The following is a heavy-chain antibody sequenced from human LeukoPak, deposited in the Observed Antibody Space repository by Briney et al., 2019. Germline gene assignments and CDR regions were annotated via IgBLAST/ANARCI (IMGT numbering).Heavy chain of an antibody. CDR1: GFTVSSNY. V-gene: IGHV3-66*01. CDR3: ARERALAADGYYYYYGMDV. CDR2: IYSGSST. J-gene: IGHJ6*02. D-gene: IGHD6-13*01. Sequence: GGSLRLSCAASGFTVSSNYMSWVRQAPGKGLEWVSVIYSGSSTYYADSVKGRFTISRDNSKNTLYLQMNSLRAEDTAVYYCARERALAADGYYYYYGMDVWGQGTTVTVSS.